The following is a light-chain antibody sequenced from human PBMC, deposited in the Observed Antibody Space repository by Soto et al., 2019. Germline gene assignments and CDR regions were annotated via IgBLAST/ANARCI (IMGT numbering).Light chain of an antibody. J-gene: IGKJ2*01. CDR1: QDVSSY. CDR3: QQYNGYFRT. CDR2: AAS. Sequence: IQMTQSPSSLSATVGDRVTITCRASQDVSSYLVWYQQKPGRAPELLIYAASTLQSGVPSRFSGSGSGTEFTLTISGLQPVDIATYYCQQYNGYFRTFGQGTKLEIK. V-gene: IGKV1-9*01.